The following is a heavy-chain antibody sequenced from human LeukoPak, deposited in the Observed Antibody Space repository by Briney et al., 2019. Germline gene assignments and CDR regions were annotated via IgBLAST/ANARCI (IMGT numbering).Heavy chain of an antibody. Sequence: PSETLSLTCAVYGGSFSGYYWSWIRQPPGKGLEWIGEINHSGSTNYNPSLKRRVTISVDTSKNQFSLKLSSVTAADTAVYYCARATYYDFWSGYYTLYDIWGQGTMVTVSS. CDR3: ARATYYDFWSGYYTLYDI. D-gene: IGHD3-3*01. V-gene: IGHV4-34*01. CDR2: INHSGST. CDR1: GGSFSGYY. J-gene: IGHJ3*02.